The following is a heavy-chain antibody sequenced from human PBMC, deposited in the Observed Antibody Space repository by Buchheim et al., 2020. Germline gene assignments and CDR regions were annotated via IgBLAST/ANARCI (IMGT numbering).Heavy chain of an antibody. Sequence: QVQLVESGGGLVKAGGSLRLSCAASGFTFSDHYMSWIRQAPGKGLEWISYINSGGTIYYADSVRGRFTISRDNAKNSLYLKMNSLRVDDTAVYYCARESSSFGAYFDYWGQG. V-gene: IGHV3-11*01. J-gene: IGHJ4*02. CDR1: GFTFSDHY. CDR3: ARESSSFGAYFDY. D-gene: IGHD3-16*01. CDR2: INSGGTI.